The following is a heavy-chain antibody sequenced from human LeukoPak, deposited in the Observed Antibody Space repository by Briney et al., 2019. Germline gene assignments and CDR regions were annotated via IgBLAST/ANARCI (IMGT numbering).Heavy chain of an antibody. CDR2: IYYSGST. CDR1: GGSISSYY. V-gene: IGHV4-59*01. Sequence: SETLSLTCTVSGGSISSYYWSWIRQPPGKGLEWIGYIYYSGSTNYNPSLKSRVTTSVDTSKNQFSLKLSSVTAADTAVYYCARGLLYLYGMDVWGQGTTVTVSS. CDR3: ARGLLYLYGMDV. J-gene: IGHJ6*02.